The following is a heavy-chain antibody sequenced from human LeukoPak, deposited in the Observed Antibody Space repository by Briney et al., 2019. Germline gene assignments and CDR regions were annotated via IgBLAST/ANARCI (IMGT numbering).Heavy chain of an antibody. V-gene: IGHV4-34*01. Sequence: KPSETLSLTCAVYGGSYSGYYWSWIRQSPGKGLEWIGEVNHSGSTNYNPSLKSRVTISVDTSKNQFSLKLSSVTAADTTVYYRAGSKDYYYMDVWGKGTTVTVSS. CDR3: AGSKDYYYMDV. J-gene: IGHJ6*03. D-gene: IGHD3-10*01. CDR2: VNHSGST. CDR1: GGSYSGYY.